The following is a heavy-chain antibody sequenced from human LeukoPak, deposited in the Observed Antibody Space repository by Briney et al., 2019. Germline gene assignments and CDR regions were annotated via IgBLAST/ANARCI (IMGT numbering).Heavy chain of an antibody. CDR1: GYRFNSHW. V-gene: IGHV5-51*01. J-gene: IGHJ6*02. CDR3: ARGGDYGDSKWNYYTMDV. Sequence: GESLKICCTTSGYRFNSHWIGWVRQMPGKGLEWMGNIFPGDSDTRYSPSFQGQVTISADRSINTTYLQWSSLKASDTAMYYCARGGDYGDSKWNYYTMDVWGQGTTVTVSS. CDR2: IFPGDSDT. D-gene: IGHD4-17*01.